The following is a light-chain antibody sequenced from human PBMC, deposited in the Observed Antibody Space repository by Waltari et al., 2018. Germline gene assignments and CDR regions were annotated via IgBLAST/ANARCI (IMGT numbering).Light chain of an antibody. CDR2: KAS. V-gene: IGKV1-5*03. Sequence: DMQMTQSPSTLSASVGERVTITCRASQSINNWLAWYQQKPGKAPKLLIYKASTLESGVPSRFSGIGSGTEFTLTISSLQPDDFATYYCQQYNSYSPWTFGQGTKVEIK. J-gene: IGKJ1*01. CDR3: QQYNSYSPWT. CDR1: QSINNW.